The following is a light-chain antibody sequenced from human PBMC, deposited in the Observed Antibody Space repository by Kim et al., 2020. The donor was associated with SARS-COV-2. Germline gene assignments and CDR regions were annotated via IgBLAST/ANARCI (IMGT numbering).Light chain of an antibody. CDR3: HQYNNWPVA. CDR2: GAS. CDR1: QSVSSN. V-gene: IGKV3-15*01. Sequence: EKVMTQSPATLSVSPGERATLSCRASQSVSSNLAWYQQKPGQPPRLLIYGASTRATGIPARFSGSGSGTEFTLTISSLQSEDFAVYYCHQYNNWPVAFGQGTKVDIK. J-gene: IGKJ1*01.